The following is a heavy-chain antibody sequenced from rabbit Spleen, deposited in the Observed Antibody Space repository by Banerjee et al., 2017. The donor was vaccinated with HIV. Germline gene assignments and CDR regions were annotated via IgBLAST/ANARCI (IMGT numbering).Heavy chain of an antibody. J-gene: IGHJ4*01. Sequence: QEQLVESGGGLVQPEGSLTLTCTASGFSFSRSYYMCWVRQAPGKGLEWIACINTYTGKPVYATWAKGRFTISRTSSTTVTLQMTSLTAADTATYFCARDLASVVGWNFGLWGPGTLVTVS. CDR1: GFSFSRSYY. CDR2: INTYTGKP. CDR3: ARDLASVVGWNFGL. D-gene: IGHD3-1*01. V-gene: IGHV1S45*01.